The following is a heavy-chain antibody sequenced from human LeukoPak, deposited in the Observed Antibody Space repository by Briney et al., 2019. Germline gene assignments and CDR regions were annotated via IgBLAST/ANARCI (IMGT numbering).Heavy chain of an antibody. V-gene: IGHV1-69*13. Sequence: GASVKVSCKASGGTFSSYAISWVRQAPGQGLEWMGGIIPIFGTANYALKFQGRVTITADESTRTAYMELSSLRSEDTAVYYCARAPREYQLLWSAFDIWGQGTMVTVSS. CDR1: GGTFSSYA. CDR2: IIPIFGTA. D-gene: IGHD2-2*01. CDR3: ARAPREYQLLWSAFDI. J-gene: IGHJ3*02.